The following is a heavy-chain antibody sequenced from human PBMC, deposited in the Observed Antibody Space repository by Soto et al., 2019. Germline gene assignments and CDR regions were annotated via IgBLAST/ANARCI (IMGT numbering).Heavy chain of an antibody. CDR2: IYYSGST. J-gene: IGHJ6*03. CDR3: ARGVRQLGRYYYYMDV. CDR1: GGSISSSSYY. V-gene: IGHV4-39*01. Sequence: PSETLSLTCTVSGGSISSSSYYWGWIRQPPGKGLEWIGSIYYSGSTYYNPSLKSRVTISVDTSKNQFSLKLSSVTAADKAVYYCARGVRQLGRYYYYMDVWGKGTTVTVSS. D-gene: IGHD6-6*01.